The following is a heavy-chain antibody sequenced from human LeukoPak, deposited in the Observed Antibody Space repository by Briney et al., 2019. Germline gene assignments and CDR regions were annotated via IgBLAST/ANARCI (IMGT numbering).Heavy chain of an antibody. D-gene: IGHD5-18*01. CDR2: ISYDRSNK. V-gene: IGHV3-30*04. CDR1: GFTFSSYA. Sequence: GRSLRLSCAASGFTFSSYAMHWVRQAPGKGLEWVAVISYDRSNKYYADSVKGRFTISRDNSKNTLYLQMNSLRAEDTAVYYCATGSPRPDSYGLLEQTKYYFDYWGQGTLVTVSS. CDR3: ATGSPRPDSYGLLEQTKYYFDY. J-gene: IGHJ4*02.